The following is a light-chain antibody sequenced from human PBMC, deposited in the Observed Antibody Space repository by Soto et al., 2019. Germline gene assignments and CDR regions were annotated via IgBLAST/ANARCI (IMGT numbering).Light chain of an antibody. V-gene: IGKV3-11*01. CDR2: DVS. CDR1: QSVSKY. CDR3: QQRSNWPQIT. Sequence: EIVLTQSPATLSLSPGERATLSCRASQSVSKYLAWYQQKPGQAPRLLIHDVSNRATGIPARFSGSGSGTDFTLTISSLEPEDFGVYYCQQRSNWPQITFGGGTKVEIK. J-gene: IGKJ4*01.